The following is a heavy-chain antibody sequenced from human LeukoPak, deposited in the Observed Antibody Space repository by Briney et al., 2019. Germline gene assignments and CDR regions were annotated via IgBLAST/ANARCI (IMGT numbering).Heavy chain of an antibody. V-gene: IGHV3-23*01. CDR2: FSGSGGSA. D-gene: IGHD5-18*01. CDR1: GFTFSTYA. Sequence: GGSLRLSCAASGFTFSTYAMSRVRQAPGKGLEWVSSFSGSGGSAYYADSVKGRFTISRDNSKNTLYLQMNSLRAEDTAVYYCAKDLGMQVWFPLWGQGTLVTVSS. J-gene: IGHJ4*02. CDR3: AKDLGMQVWFPL.